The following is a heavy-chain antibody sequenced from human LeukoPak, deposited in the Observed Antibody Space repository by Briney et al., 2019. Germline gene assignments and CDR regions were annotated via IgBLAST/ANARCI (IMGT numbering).Heavy chain of an antibody. CDR2: IRSKAYGETT. J-gene: IGHJ6*04. CDR3: TRDDVDIVATVGVYYGMDV. CDR1: GFTFGDYA. V-gene: IGHV3-49*04. D-gene: IGHD5-12*01. Sequence: PGGSLRLSCTASGFTFGDYAMSWVRQAPGKGLEWVGFIRSKAYGETTEYAASVKGRFTISRDDSKSIAYLQMNSLKTEDTALYYCTRDDVDIVATVGVYYGMDVWGKGTTVTVPS.